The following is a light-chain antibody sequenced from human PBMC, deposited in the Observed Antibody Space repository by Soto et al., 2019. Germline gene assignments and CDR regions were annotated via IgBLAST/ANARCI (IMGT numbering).Light chain of an antibody. Sequence: DIQMTQSPSTLSASVGDRFTITCRASQSISSWLAWYQQKPGKAPKLLIYKASSLESGVPSRFSGSGSGTEFTLTISSLQPDDFATYYCQQYNSYPWTCGQGTKVDIK. CDR2: KAS. V-gene: IGKV1-5*03. CDR1: QSISSW. CDR3: QQYNSYPWT. J-gene: IGKJ1*01.